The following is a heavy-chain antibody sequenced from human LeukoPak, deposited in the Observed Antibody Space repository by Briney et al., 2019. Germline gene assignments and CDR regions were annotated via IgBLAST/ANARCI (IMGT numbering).Heavy chain of an antibody. Sequence: SETLSLTCTVSGGSISSGGYYWSWIRQHPGKGLEWIGYIYYSGSTYYNPSLKSRITISLDTSKNQFSLKLSSVTAAGTAVYYCARLIVSGSYWFDPWGQGTLVTVSS. CDR1: GGSISSGGYY. D-gene: IGHD1-26*01. V-gene: IGHV4-31*03. J-gene: IGHJ5*02. CDR2: IYYSGST. CDR3: ARLIVSGSYWFDP.